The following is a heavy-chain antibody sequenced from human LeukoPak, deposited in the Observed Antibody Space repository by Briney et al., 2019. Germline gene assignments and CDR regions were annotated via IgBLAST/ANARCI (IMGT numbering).Heavy chain of an antibody. Sequence: GGSLRLSCAASGFTFSSYAMSWVRQAPGKGLEWVSAIGSSGGSTYYADSVKGRFTISRDNSKNTLYLQMNSLRAEDTAVYYCAKVWDTYYYDSSGSFDYWGQGTLVTVSS. V-gene: IGHV3-23*01. CDR1: GFTFSSYA. CDR2: IGSSGGST. J-gene: IGHJ4*02. D-gene: IGHD3-22*01. CDR3: AKVWDTYYYDSSGSFDY.